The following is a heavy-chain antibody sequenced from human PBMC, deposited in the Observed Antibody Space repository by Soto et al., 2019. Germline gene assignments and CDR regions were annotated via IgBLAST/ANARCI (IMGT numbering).Heavy chain of an antibody. J-gene: IGHJ4*02. CDR1: GFSFTTGRVA. D-gene: IGHD3-3*01. CDR3: AHSDLSGVVIPFGF. V-gene: IGHV2-5*01. Sequence: SGPTLVNPTETLTLTCSFSGFSFTTGRVAVGWFRQPPGKALKWLGLIYGNDDKRFSPSLKSRLTITKGTASNQVVLTLSNMDRGDTGTYFCAHSDLSGVVIPFGFWGQGTVVTVSS. CDR2: IYGNDDK.